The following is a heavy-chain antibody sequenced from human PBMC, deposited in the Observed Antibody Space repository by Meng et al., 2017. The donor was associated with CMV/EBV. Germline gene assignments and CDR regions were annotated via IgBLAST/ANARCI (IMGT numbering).Heavy chain of an antibody. CDR2: INPNSGGT. Sequence: VPPVQSGAEVKKPVASVKVSCKASGYTFTGYYMHWVRQAPGQGLEWMGWINPNSGGTNYAQKFQGRVTMTRDTSISTAYMELSRLRSDDTAVYYCARGPLGEYSNYDAPWGQGTLVTVSS. CDR1: GYTFTGYY. V-gene: IGHV1-2*02. J-gene: IGHJ5*02. D-gene: IGHD4-11*01. CDR3: ARGPLGEYSNYDAP.